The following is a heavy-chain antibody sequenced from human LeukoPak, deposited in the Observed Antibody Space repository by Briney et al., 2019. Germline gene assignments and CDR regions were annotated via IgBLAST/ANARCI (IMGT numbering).Heavy chain of an antibody. CDR2: ISSSSSTI. J-gene: IGHJ4*02. D-gene: IGHD3-10*01. CDR3: ARYGDDGSGSPNFDY. Sequence: PGESLRLSCAASGFTFSSYSMNWVRQAPGKGLEWVSYISSSSSTIYYADSVKGRFTISRDNAKNSLYLQMNSLRDEDTAVYYCARYGDDGSGSPNFDYWGQGTLVTVSS. V-gene: IGHV3-48*02. CDR1: GFTFSSYS.